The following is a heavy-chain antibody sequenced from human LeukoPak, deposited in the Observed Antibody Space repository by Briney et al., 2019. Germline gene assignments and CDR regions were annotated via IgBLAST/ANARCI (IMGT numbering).Heavy chain of an antibody. J-gene: IGHJ6*03. Sequence: GRSLRLSCAASGFTFSSYGMHWVRQAPGKGLEWVAVIWYGGSNKYYADSVKGRFTISRDNSKNTLYLQMNSLRAEDTAVYYCAKGSPYYYMDVWAKGPRSPSP. CDR3: AKGSPYYYMDV. CDR1: GFTFSSYG. CDR2: IWYGGSNK. V-gene: IGHV3-30*18.